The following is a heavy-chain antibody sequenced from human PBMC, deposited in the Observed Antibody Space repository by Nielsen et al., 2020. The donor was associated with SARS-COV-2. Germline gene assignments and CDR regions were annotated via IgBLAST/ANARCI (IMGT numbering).Heavy chain of an antibody. CDR2: IKPDGSEK. CDR1: GFTFSSLW. V-gene: IGHV3-7*03. D-gene: IGHD5-18*01. J-gene: IGHJ4*02. CDR3: AKGGYSYGYHSAMDY. Sequence: GESLKISCAASGFTFSSLWMSWVRQIPGKGLEWVADIKPDGSEKVYVDSVKGRFTISRDNAKNSMSLQMNSLRVEDTAVYYCAKGGYSYGYHSAMDYWGQGTLVTVSS.